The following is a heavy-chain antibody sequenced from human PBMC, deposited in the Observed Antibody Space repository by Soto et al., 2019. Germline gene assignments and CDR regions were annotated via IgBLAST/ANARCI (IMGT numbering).Heavy chain of an antibody. CDR1: GGSISSGDYY. Sequence: SETLSLTRTVSGGSISSGDYYWSWIRQPPGKGLEWIGYIYYSGSTYYNPSLKSRVTISVDTSKNQFSLKLSSVTAADTAVYYCARGGDSSSSLNWFDPWGQGTLVTVSS. D-gene: IGHD6-6*01. CDR3: ARGGDSSSSLNWFDP. V-gene: IGHV4-30-4*01. CDR2: IYYSGST. J-gene: IGHJ5*02.